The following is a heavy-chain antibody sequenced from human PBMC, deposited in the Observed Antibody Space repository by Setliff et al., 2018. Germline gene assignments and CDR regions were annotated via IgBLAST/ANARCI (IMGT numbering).Heavy chain of an antibody. J-gene: IGHJ4*02. D-gene: IGHD2-15*01. CDR3: ARASVVHAIAVGY. CDR1: GASINSLSW. CDR2: INYSGST. V-gene: IGHV4-59*08. Sequence: PSETLSLTCTVSGASINSLSWWSWVRQSPGKGLEWIGYINYSGSTNYNPSLKSRVTISGDTSKNQFSLNLTSVTAADTAVYYCARASVVHAIAVGYWGQGTLVTVS.